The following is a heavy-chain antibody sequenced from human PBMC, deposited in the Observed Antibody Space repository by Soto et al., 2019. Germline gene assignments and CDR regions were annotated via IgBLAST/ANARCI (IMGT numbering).Heavy chain of an antibody. CDR2: ITWNSDRV. J-gene: IGHJ4*02. CDR3: GKGLSIAAIDY. V-gene: IGHV3-9*01. D-gene: IGHD6-13*01. CDR1: GFTFDDYA. Sequence: EVQLVESGGGLVQPGRSPRLSCTASGFTFDDYALHWVRQAPGKGLEWVSGITWNSDRVDYADSVKGQFTISRDNARNSLYLQMNSLRAEDTALYFCGKGLSIAAIDYWGQGTLVTVSS.